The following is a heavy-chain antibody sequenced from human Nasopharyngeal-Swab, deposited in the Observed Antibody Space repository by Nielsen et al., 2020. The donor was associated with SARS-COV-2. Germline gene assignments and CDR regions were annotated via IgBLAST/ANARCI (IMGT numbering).Heavy chain of an antibody. J-gene: IGHJ5*02. V-gene: IGHV3-23*01. CDR1: GFTFSTYA. D-gene: IGHD3-9*01. CDR2: ISGSGGNT. CDR3: ARDGLTYYDILTGYSWFDP. Sequence: GGSLRLSCAASGFTFSTYAMSWVRQAPGKGLEWVSGISGSGGNTFYADSVKGRWTISRDNSKNSLYLQMNSLRDEDTAVYYCARDGLTYYDILTGYSWFDPWGQGTLVTVSS.